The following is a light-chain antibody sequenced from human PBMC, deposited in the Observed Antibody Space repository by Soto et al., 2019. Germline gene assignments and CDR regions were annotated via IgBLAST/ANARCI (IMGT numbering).Light chain of an antibody. Sequence: VLTRSKATMSLAKVERVALCCRASQSVSSYLAWYQQKPGQAPRLLIYDASNRATGIPARFSGSGSGTDFTLTISSLDPEDFAVYYCQQRSNWPPITFAHGTRPAIK. CDR2: DAS. J-gene: IGKJ5*01. CDR1: QSVSSY. V-gene: IGKV3-11*01. CDR3: QQRSNWPPIT.